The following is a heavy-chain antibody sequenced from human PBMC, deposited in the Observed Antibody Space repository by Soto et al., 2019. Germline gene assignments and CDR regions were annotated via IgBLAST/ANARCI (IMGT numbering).Heavy chain of an antibody. CDR2: IKEDGTVK. J-gene: IGHJ6*02. D-gene: IGHD4-17*01. V-gene: IGHV3-7*03. Sequence: GGSLRLSCAASGFTFSVYWMSWVRQAPGKGLEWVADIKEDGTVKYYLGSVRGRFSISRDNDRKSLYLQMNSLRVEDTAVYFCARFYAYYGMDVWGQGTTVTVSS. CDR3: ARFYAYYGMDV. CDR1: GFTFSVYW.